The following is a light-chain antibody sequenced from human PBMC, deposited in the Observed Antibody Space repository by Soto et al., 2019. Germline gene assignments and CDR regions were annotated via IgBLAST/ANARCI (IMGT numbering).Light chain of an antibody. CDR2: GAS. J-gene: IGKJ1*01. Sequence: EIVLTQSPGTLSLSPGDRATLSCRASQSVNSNYLAWYQRKPGQAPRLLIYGASNRATDIPYRFSASGSGTAFTLTITRLEADEFAVYYCQQYDSTPPTFGQGTKVEVK. CDR3: QQYDSTPPT. V-gene: IGKV3-20*01. CDR1: QSVNSNY.